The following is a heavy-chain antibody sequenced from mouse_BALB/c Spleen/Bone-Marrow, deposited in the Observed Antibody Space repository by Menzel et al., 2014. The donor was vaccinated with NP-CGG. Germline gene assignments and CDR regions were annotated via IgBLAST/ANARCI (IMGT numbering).Heavy chain of an antibody. D-gene: IGHD2-3*01. V-gene: IGHV1-54*01. Sequence: VQVVESGAELVRPGTSVKVSCKASGYAFTDYLMEWLKQRPGQGLEWIGVINPGSGGTNYNEKFKDKATLTADKSSSTAYMQLSSLTSDDSAVYFCARYDGYFDYWGQGTILTVSS. CDR3: ARYDGYFDY. CDR2: INPGSGGT. J-gene: IGHJ2*01. CDR1: GYAFTDYL.